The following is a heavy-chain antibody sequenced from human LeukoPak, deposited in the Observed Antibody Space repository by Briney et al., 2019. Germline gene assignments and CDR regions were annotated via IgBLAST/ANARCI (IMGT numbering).Heavy chain of an antibody. V-gene: IGHV3-11*01. Sequence: LSLTCTVSGGSISSYYWSWIRQAPGKGLEWVSYISSSGSTIYYADSVKGRFTISRDNAKNSLYLQMNSLRAEDTAVYYCARDLSAWGQGTLVTVSS. CDR1: GGSISSYY. D-gene: IGHD2/OR15-2a*01. J-gene: IGHJ4*02. CDR3: ARDLSA. CDR2: ISSSGSTI.